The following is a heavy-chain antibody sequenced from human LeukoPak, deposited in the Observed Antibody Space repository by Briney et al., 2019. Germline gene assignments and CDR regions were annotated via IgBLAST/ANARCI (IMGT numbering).Heavy chain of an antibody. CDR3: AREGIAAAGEELFDY. Sequence: SETLSLTCTVSGASISSDYWNWIRQPPGKGLEWIGHVYHSGSTNYNPSLKSRVTISVDTSKNQFSLKLSSVTAADTAVYYCAREGIAAAGEELFDYWGQGTLVTVSS. J-gene: IGHJ4*02. D-gene: IGHD6-13*01. CDR2: VYHSGST. CDR1: GASISSDY. V-gene: IGHV4-59*01.